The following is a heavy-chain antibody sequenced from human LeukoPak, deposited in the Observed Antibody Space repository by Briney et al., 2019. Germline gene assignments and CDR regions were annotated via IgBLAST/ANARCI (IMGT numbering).Heavy chain of an antibody. V-gene: IGHV1-46*01. CDR2: INPSAGST. CDR3: ARDRSIAAHTQSDY. CDR1: GFTFTSYY. D-gene: IGHD6-6*01. Sequence: ASVKVSCKASGFTFTSYYMHWVRQAPGQGLEWVGIINPSAGSTSYAQKFQGRVTMTRDTSTSTVYMELSSLRSEDTAVYYCARDRSIAAHTQSDYWGQGTLVTVSS. J-gene: IGHJ4*02.